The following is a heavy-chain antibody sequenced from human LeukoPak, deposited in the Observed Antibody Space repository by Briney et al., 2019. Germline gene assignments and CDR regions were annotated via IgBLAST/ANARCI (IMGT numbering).Heavy chain of an antibody. D-gene: IGHD2-15*01. CDR2: ISTDGYTT. CDR3: ARGLSAIVY. V-gene: IGHV3-74*01. J-gene: IGHJ4*02. CDR1: GLAFSAYK. Sequence: GGSLRLSCAASGLAFSAYKMHWVRQAPRKGLVWVSRISTDGYTTDYADFVQGRFTASRDNTKNTWSLEMNSLRAEDTAVYYCARGLSAIVYWGQGTLVTVSS.